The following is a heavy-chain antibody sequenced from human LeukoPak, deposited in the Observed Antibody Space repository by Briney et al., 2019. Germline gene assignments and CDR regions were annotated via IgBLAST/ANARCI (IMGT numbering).Heavy chain of an antibody. Sequence: PSETLSLTCAVSGGSTSSGGYSWSWIRQPPGKGLEWIGYIYHSGSTYYNPSLKSRVTISVDRSKNQFSLKLSSVTAADTAVYYCARVVSPGIAAAGTIDYWGQGTLVTVSS. CDR3: ARVVSPGIAAAGTIDY. CDR1: GGSTSSGGYS. CDR2: IYHSGST. V-gene: IGHV4-30-2*01. J-gene: IGHJ4*02. D-gene: IGHD6-13*01.